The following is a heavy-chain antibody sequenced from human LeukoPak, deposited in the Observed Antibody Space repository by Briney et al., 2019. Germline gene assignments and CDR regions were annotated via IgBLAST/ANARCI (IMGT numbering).Heavy chain of an antibody. D-gene: IGHD3-22*01. J-gene: IGHJ3*02. CDR3: ARLDSSGYYAFDI. CDR1: GYTFTSYG. Sequence: GASVKVSCKASGYTFTSYGISWVRQAPGQGLERMGWISAYDGNTNYAQKLQGRVTMTTDTSTSTAYMELRSLRSDDTAVYYCARLDSSGYYAFDIWGQGTMVTVSS. V-gene: IGHV1-18*01. CDR2: ISAYDGNT.